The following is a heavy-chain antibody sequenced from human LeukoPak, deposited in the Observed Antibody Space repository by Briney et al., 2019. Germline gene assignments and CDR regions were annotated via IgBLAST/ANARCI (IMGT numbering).Heavy chain of an antibody. CDR1: GFTFSSYA. D-gene: IGHD1-26*01. V-gene: IGHV3-23*01. CDR2: ISGSGGST. Sequence: PGGSLRLSCAASGFTFSSYAMSWVRQAPGKGLEWVSAISGSGGSTYYADSVKGRFTISRDNSKNTLYLQMNRLRAEDTAVYYCAKAIVGATGYFDYWGQGTLVTVSS. CDR3: AKAIVGATGYFDY. J-gene: IGHJ4*02.